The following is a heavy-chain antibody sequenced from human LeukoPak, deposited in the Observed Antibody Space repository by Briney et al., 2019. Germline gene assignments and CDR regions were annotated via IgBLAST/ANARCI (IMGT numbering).Heavy chain of an antibody. V-gene: IGHV4-59*08. D-gene: IGHD5-24*01. J-gene: IGHJ2*01. CDR1: GGSISSYY. CDR2: LYHSGTT. CDR3: ARMGYNDYVARYFDL. Sequence: PSETLSLTCTVSGGSISSYYWSWIRQPPGKGLEWIGYLYHSGTTNYNPSLKSRVTILVDTSKNEFSLKLTSVTAADTAVYCCARMGYNDYVARYFDLWGRGTLVTVSS.